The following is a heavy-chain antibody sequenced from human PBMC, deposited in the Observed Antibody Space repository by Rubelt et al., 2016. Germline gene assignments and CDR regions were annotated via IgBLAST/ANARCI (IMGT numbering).Heavy chain of an antibody. CDR2: IWSDGSNK. J-gene: IGHJ4*02. Sequence: VRQAPGKGLEWVAVIWSDGSNKYYVDSVKGRFTISRDNAKNSLFLQMNSLRAEDTAVYYFARDRAVAGTWGQGTLVTVSS. V-gene: IGHV3-33*01. D-gene: IGHD6-19*01. CDR3: ARDRAVAGT.